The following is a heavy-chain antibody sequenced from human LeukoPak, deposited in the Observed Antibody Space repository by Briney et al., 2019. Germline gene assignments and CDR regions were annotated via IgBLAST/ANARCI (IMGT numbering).Heavy chain of an antibody. Sequence: GASVKVSCKASGYTFTGYYMHWVRQAPGQGLEWMGWINPNSGGTNYAQKFQGRVTMTRDTSVSTAYMELNRPRSDDTGVYYCARDTTMITYWFDPWGQGTLVTVSS. J-gene: IGHJ5*02. V-gene: IGHV1-2*02. CDR3: ARDTTMITYWFDP. CDR1: GYTFTGYY. D-gene: IGHD5-18*01. CDR2: INPNSGGT.